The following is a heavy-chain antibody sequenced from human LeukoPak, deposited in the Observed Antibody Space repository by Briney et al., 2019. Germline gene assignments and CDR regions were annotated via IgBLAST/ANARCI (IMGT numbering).Heavy chain of an antibody. V-gene: IGHV3-23*01. CDR3: AREAAIGGYALDY. CDR1: GLTFSSYA. D-gene: IGHD5-18*01. Sequence: GGSLRLSCAASGLTFSSYAMSWVRQAPGKGLQWVSVISGSGDSTYYADSVKGRFTISRDNSKNTLYLQMNSLRAEDTAVYYCAREAAIGGYALDYWGQGTLVTVSS. J-gene: IGHJ4*02. CDR2: ISGSGDST.